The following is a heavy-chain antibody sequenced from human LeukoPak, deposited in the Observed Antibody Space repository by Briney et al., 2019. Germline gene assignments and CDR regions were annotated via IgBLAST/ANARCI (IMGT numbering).Heavy chain of an antibody. CDR2: IYYSGST. J-gene: IGHJ4*02. CDR1: GGSISSGDYY. Sequence: PSQTLSLTCTVSGGSISSGDYYWSWICQPPGKGLEWIGYIYYSGSTYYNPSLKSRVTISVDTSKNQFSLKLSSVTAADTAVYYCARARAGYSYVPLGYYFDYWGQGTLVTVSS. CDR3: ARARAGYSYVPLGYYFDY. D-gene: IGHD5-18*01. V-gene: IGHV4-30-4*01.